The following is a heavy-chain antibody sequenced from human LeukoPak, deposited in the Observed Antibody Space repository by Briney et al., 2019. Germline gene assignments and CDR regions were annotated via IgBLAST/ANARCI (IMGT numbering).Heavy chain of an antibody. J-gene: IGHJ4*02. CDR3: ARDYRDVLLWFGELSK. Sequence: ASVKVSCKASGYTFTSYGISWVRQAPGQGLEWMGWISGYNGKTNYAQKLQGRVTMTTDTSTSTAYMELRSLRSDDTAVYYCARDYRDVLLWFGELSKWGQGTLVAVSS. CDR1: GYTFTSYG. CDR2: ISGYNGKT. V-gene: IGHV1-18*01. D-gene: IGHD3-10*01.